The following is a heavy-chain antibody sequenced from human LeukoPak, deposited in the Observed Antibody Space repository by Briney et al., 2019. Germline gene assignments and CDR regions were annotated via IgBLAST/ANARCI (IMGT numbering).Heavy chain of an antibody. D-gene: IGHD2-2*01. CDR1: GYTFTSYD. CDR3: ARGSDCSSTSCYDFDY. V-gene: IGHV1-8*01. J-gene: IGHJ4*02. Sequence: GASVKVSSKASGYTFTSYDINWVRQAPGQGLEWMGWMNPNSGNTGYAQKFQGRVTMTRNTSISTAYMELSSLRSEDTAVYYCARGSDCSSTSCYDFDYWGQGTLVTVSS. CDR2: MNPNSGNT.